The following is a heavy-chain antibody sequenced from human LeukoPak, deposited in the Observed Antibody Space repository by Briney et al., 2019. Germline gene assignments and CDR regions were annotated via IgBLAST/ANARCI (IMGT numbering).Heavy chain of an antibody. Sequence: GGSLRLSCAASGFTFSSYGMHWLRQAPGKGLEWVAVISYGGSNKYYADSVKGRFTTSKDNSKNTLYLQMNSLRAEDTAVYYCAKGGSSRPTTYFDYWGQGTLVTVSS. D-gene: IGHD1-1*01. J-gene: IGHJ4*02. V-gene: IGHV3-30*18. CDR2: ISYGGSNK. CDR3: AKGGSSRPTTYFDY. CDR1: GFTFSSYG.